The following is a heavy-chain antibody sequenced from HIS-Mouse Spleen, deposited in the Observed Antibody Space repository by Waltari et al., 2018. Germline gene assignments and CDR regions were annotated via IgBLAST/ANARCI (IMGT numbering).Heavy chain of an antibody. J-gene: IGHJ3*02. CDR2: INHSGST. D-gene: IGHD6-6*01. CDR1: GGSFSGYY. CDR3: ARSLGDDDAFDI. Sequence: QVQLQQWGAGLLKPSETLSLTCAVYGGSFSGYYWSGIRQPPGKGLEWIGEINHSGSTNYNPSLKSRVTISVDTSKNQFSLKLSSVTAADTAVYYCARSLGDDDAFDIWGQGTMVTVSS. V-gene: IGHV4-34*01.